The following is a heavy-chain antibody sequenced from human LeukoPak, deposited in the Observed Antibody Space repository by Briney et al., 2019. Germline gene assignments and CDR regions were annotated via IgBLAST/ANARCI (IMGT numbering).Heavy chain of an antibody. D-gene: IGHD6-13*01. CDR3: ARLYSSSWSLDY. CDR2: IYYSGST. J-gene: IGHJ4*02. CDR1: GGSISSYY. V-gene: IGHV4-59*08. Sequence: SETLSLTCTVSGGSISSYYWSWIRQPPGKGLEWIGCIYYSGSTNYNPSLKSRVTIPVDTSKNQFSLKLSSVTAADTAVYYCARLYSSSWSLDYWGQGTLVTVSS.